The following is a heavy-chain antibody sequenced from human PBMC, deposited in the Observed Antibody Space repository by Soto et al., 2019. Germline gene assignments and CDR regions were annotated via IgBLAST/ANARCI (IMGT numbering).Heavy chain of an antibody. CDR2: TYYKSKWNN. V-gene: IGHV6-1*01. CDR3: TGITWFRGMDV. D-gene: IGHD3-10*01. CDR1: GDSVSSSSAA. J-gene: IGHJ6*02. Sequence: PSQTLSLTCAISGDSVSSSSAAWNWIWQSPSRGLEWLGRTYYKSKWNNDYALSVKSRITINPDTSKNQFSLHLYSVTPEDTAVYYCTGITWFRGMDVWGQGTPVTVSS.